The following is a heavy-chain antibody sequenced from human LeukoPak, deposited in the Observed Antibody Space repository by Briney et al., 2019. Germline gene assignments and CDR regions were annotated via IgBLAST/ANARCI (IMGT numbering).Heavy chain of an antibody. CDR3: ARDIYGDEDFDY. D-gene: IGHD3-10*01. CDR2: ITSSGDIK. J-gene: IGHJ4*02. Sequence: GGSLRLSCATSGFTFTTYEMNWVRQAPGKGLEWVSYITSSGDIKTYADPVKGRFTMSRDDAKNSVYLQMNSLRPEDTAVYYCARDIYGDEDFDYWGQGTLVSVSS. CDR1: GFTFTTYE. V-gene: IGHV3-48*03.